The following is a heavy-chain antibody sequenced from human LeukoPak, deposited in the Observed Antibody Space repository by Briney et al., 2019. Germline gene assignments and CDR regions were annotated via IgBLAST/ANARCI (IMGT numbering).Heavy chain of an antibody. V-gene: IGHV1-46*01. CDR1: GYTFTSYG. Sequence: GASVKVSCKASGYTFTSYGISWVRQAPGQGLEWTGMIDPSGGGTAYAQKFQDRVTMTSDTSTSTVYMELNSLRSEDTAVYYCARLIGDYYDNSRSSYWHGHLDYWGQGALVTVSS. CDR2: IDPSGGGT. D-gene: IGHD3-22*01. CDR3: ARLIGDYYDNSRSSYWHGHLDY. J-gene: IGHJ4*02.